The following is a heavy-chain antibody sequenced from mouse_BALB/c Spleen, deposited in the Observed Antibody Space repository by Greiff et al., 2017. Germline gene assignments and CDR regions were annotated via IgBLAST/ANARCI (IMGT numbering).Heavy chain of an antibody. CDR3: ARRETGTFDY. V-gene: IGHV5-6-2*01. CDR1: GFTFSSYY. J-gene: IGHJ2*01. Sequence: EVMLVESGGGLVKPGGSLKLSCAASGFTFSSYYMSWVRQTPEKRLELVAAINSNGGSTYYPDTVKGRFTISRDNAKNTLYLQMSSLKSEDTALYYCARRETGTFDYWGQGTTLTVSS. D-gene: IGHD4-1*01. CDR2: INSNGGST.